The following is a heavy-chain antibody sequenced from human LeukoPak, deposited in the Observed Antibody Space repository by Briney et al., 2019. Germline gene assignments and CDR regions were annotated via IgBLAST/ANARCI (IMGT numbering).Heavy chain of an antibody. CDR3: ASHSVGAPTRFDY. D-gene: IGHD1-26*01. CDR1: GGSISSSNW. Sequence: PSETLSLTCAVSGGSISSSNWWSWVRQPPGKGLEWIGAIYHSGSTNYNPSLKSRVTISVDTSKNPLYLNLSSVTAADTAVYYGASHSVGAPTRFDYWGQGTLVSVSS. J-gene: IGHJ4*02. V-gene: IGHV4-4*02. CDR2: IYHSGST.